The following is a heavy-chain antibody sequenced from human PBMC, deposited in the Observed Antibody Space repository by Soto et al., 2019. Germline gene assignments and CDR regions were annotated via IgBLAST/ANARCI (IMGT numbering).Heavy chain of an antibody. CDR2: LNAYNANT. J-gene: IGHJ6*02. CDR1: GYTFTDYG. D-gene: IGHD1-26*01. Sequence: QVQLVQSGAEVKKPGASVKVSCKASGYTFTDYGIDWVRQAPGQGLEWMGWLNAYNANTNYAQKLQGRVTIATDTSTSTAYMELRSLRSDDTAVYYCARAQGGSYYDYNYYGMDVWGQGTTVTVSS. CDR3: ARAQGGSYYDYNYYGMDV. V-gene: IGHV1-18*01.